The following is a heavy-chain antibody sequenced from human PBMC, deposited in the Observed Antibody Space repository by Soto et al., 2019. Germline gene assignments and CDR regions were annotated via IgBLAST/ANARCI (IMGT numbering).Heavy chain of an antibody. CDR3: ARNSGPWLTDSDY. Sequence: GGSLRLSCAASGFTFSSYAMSWVRQAPGKGLEWVSAISGSGGSTYYADSVGGRFTISRDNSKNTLYLQMNSLRAEDTAVYYCARNSGPWLTDSDYSGQETLVTVSS. CDR1: GFTFSSYA. CDR2: ISGSGGST. D-gene: IGHD6-19*01. J-gene: IGHJ4*02. V-gene: IGHV3-23*01.